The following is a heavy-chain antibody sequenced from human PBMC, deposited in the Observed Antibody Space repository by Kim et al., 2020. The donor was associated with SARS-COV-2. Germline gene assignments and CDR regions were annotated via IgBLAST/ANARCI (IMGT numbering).Heavy chain of an antibody. V-gene: IGHV3-23*01. CDR3: AKGECNYWSFFDY. CDR2: ISGSGGST. J-gene: IGHJ4*02. CDR1: GFTFSDYD. Sequence: GGSLRLSCAASGFTFSDYDMSWVRQAPGKGLEWVSLISGSGGSTYHADSVKGRFAISRDNSKKTLYLQMNSLRAEDTALYYCAKGECNYWSFFDYWGQGTLVTVSS. D-gene: IGHD2-8*02.